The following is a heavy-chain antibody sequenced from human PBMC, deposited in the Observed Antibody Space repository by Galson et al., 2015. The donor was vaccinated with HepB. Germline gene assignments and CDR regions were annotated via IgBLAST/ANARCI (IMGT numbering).Heavy chain of an antibody. D-gene: IGHD2-2*02. V-gene: IGHV3-30*18. CDR1: GFTFSSYG. CDR2: ISDDGGDQ. CDR3: AKGATHCSRASCYNDYYYYYMDV. J-gene: IGHJ6*03. Sequence: SLRLSCAASGFTFSSYGMHWVRQAPGKGLEWVAVISDDGGDQFYVDSVKGRITISRGNSKNTLYLQMNSLRAEDTAVYYCAKGATHCSRASCYNDYYYYYMDVWGKGTTVTVSS.